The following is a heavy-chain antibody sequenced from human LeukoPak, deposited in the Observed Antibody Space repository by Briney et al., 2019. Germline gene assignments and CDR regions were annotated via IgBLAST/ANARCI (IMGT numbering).Heavy chain of an antibody. J-gene: IGHJ4*02. D-gene: IGHD5-18*01. Sequence: GGSLRLSCAASGFTFSSYSMNWVRQAPGKGLEWVSYISSSSSTIYYADSVKGRFTISRDNAKNSLYLQMNSLRAEDTAVYYCARGRGYSYGLLAYWGQGTLVTVSS. CDR1: GFTFSSYS. V-gene: IGHV3-48*01. CDR3: ARGRGYSYGLLAY. CDR2: ISSSSSTI.